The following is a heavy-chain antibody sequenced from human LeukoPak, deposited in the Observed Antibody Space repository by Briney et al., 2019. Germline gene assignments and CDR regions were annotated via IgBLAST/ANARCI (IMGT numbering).Heavy chain of an antibody. CDR3: AKDRTELGDFVDY. Sequence: PGGSLRLSCAASGFTFSNYGMLWVRQAPGKGLEWVSFIRSDGSNKYYADSVKGRFTISRDNSKNTLYLQMNSLRVEDTSVYYCAKDRTELGDFVDYWGQGTLVSASS. CDR2: IRSDGSNK. D-gene: IGHD2-21*02. V-gene: IGHV3-30*02. J-gene: IGHJ4*02. CDR1: GFTFSNYG.